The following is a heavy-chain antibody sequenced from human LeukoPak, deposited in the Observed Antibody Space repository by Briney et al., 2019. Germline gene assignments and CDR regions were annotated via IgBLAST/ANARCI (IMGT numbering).Heavy chain of an antibody. Sequence: KPSGTLSLTCAVSGGSISSSNWWSWVRQPPGKGLEWIGEIYHSGSTNYNPSLKSRVTISVDMSKNQFSLRLKSVTAADTAVYYCARGALLWFGAKMEYYFDSWGQGTPLTVSS. CDR1: GGSISSSNW. CDR3: ARGALLWFGAKMEYYFDS. V-gene: IGHV4-4*02. J-gene: IGHJ4*02. CDR2: IYHSGST. D-gene: IGHD3-10*01.